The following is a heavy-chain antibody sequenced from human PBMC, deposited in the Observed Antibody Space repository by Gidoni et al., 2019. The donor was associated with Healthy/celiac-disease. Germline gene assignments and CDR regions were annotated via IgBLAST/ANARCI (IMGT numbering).Heavy chain of an antibody. V-gene: IGHV4-61*02. J-gene: IGHJ4*02. CDR1: RGSISSGRYY. CDR3: ARGGEAYHDY. D-gene: IGHD3-16*01. Sequence: QVQLQESGPGLVKPSQTLSITCTVTRGSISSGRYYWSWIRQPAWKGLEWIGRIYTSGSTNYNPPLKSRVTMSVDTSKNQFSLKLSSVTAAYTAVYYCARGGEAYHDYWGQGTLVTVSS. CDR2: IYTSGST.